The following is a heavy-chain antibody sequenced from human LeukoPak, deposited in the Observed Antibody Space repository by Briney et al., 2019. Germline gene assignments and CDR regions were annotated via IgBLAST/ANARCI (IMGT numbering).Heavy chain of an antibody. V-gene: IGHV3-21*01. CDR2: ISSSSSYI. D-gene: IGHD3-10*01. Sequence: PGGSLRLSCAASGFTFSSYSMNWVRQAPGKGLEWVSSISSSSSYIYYADSVEGRFTISRDNAKNSLYLQMNSLRAEDTAVYYCARDLASGRRDNYRSYYGMDVWGQGTTVTVSS. CDR1: GFTFSSYS. CDR3: ARDLASGRRDNYRSYYGMDV. J-gene: IGHJ6*02.